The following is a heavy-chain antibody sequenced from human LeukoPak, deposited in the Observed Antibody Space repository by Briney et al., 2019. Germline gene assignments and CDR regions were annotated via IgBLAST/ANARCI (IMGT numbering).Heavy chain of an antibody. Sequence: ASVKVCCKASGYTFTGYYMHWVRQAPGQGVEWMGWINPNSGGTNYAQKFQGRVTMTRDTSISTAYMELSRLRSDDTAVYYCARGLRYDSSGLYYWGQGTLVTVSS. J-gene: IGHJ4*02. CDR2: INPNSGGT. D-gene: IGHD3-22*01. CDR3: ARGLRYDSSGLYY. V-gene: IGHV1-2*02. CDR1: GYTFTGYY.